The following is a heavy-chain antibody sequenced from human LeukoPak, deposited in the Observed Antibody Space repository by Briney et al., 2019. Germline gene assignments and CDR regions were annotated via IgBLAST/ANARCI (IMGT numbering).Heavy chain of an antibody. J-gene: IGHJ4*02. CDR1: GDTFTGYY. CDR2: INANSGGT. Sequence: GASVKVSCKASGDTFTGYYIHWVRQAPGQGLEWMGWINANSGGTSYAQKFQGRIIMTRDTSISTAYMELSSLRSDDTAVYYCARVPGTYHYWGQGTLVTVSS. CDR3: ARVPGTYHY. D-gene: IGHD2-21*01. V-gene: IGHV1-2*02.